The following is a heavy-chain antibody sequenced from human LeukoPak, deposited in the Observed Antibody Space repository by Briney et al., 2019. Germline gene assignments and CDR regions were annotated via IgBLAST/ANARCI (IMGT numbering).Heavy chain of an antibody. V-gene: IGHV3-15*01. CDR2: IKSKTDGGTT. Sequence: TGGSLRLSCAASGFTFSNAWMSWVRQAPEKGLEWVGRIKSKTDGGTTDYAAPVKGRFTISRDDSKNTQYLQMNSLKTEDTAVYYCTTGITMVRGVSGYYFDHWGQGNLVTVSS. CDR3: TTGITMVRGVSGYYFDH. J-gene: IGHJ4*02. D-gene: IGHD3-10*01. CDR1: GFTFSNAW.